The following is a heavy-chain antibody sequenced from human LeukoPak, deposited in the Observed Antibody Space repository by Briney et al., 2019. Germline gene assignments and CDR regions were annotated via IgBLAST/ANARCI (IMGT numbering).Heavy chain of an antibody. CDR1: GGSISSSSYY. J-gene: IGHJ5*02. CDR3: ARGLHQRELLFSRRRYNWFDP. D-gene: IGHD3-10*01. V-gene: IGHV4-39*07. CDR2: IYYSGNT. Sequence: PSETLSLTCTVSGGSISSSSYYWGWIRQPPGKGLEWIGSIYYSGNTYYNPSLKSRVTISVDTSKNQFSLKLSSVTAADTAVYYCARGLHQRELLFSRRRYNWFDPWGQGTLVTVSS.